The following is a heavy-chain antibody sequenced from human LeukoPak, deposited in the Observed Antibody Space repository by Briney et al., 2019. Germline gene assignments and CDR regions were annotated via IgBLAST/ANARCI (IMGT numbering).Heavy chain of an antibody. Sequence: ASVKVSCKVSGYTLTELSMHWVRQAPGKGLEWMGGFDPEDGETIYAQKFQGRVTITRNTSISTAYMELSSLRSEDTAAYYCARGGDGFDYWGQGTLVTVSS. CDR2: FDPEDGET. V-gene: IGHV1-24*01. D-gene: IGHD5-24*01. J-gene: IGHJ4*02. CDR3: ARGGDGFDY. CDR1: GYTLTELS.